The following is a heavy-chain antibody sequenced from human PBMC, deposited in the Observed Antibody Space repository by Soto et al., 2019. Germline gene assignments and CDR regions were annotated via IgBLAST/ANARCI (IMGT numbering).Heavy chain of an antibody. D-gene: IGHD3-22*01. V-gene: IGHV1-46*01. CDR1: GYTFTSYY. CDR2: INPSGGST. Sequence: ASVKVSCKASGYTFTSYYMHWVRQAPGQGLEWMGIINPSGGSTSYAQKFQGRVTMTRDTSTSTVYMELSSLRSEDTAVYYCASSRRIYYDSSGSDAFDIWGQGTMVTVSS. CDR3: ASSRRIYYDSSGSDAFDI. J-gene: IGHJ3*02.